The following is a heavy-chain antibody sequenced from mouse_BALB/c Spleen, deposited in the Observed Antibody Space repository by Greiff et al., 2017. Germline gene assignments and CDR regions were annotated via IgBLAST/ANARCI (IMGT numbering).Heavy chain of an antibody. CDR3: AYGSETFYYAMDY. V-gene: IGHV1S29*02. CDR1: GYTFTDYN. Sequence: VQLQQSGPELVKPGASVKISCKASGYTFTDYNMHWVKQSHGKSLEWIGYIYPYNGGTGYNQKFKSKATLTVDNSSSTAYMELRSLTSEDTAVYYCAYGSETFYYAMDYWGQGTSVTVSS. D-gene: IGHD1-1*01. J-gene: IGHJ4*01. CDR2: IYPYNGGT.